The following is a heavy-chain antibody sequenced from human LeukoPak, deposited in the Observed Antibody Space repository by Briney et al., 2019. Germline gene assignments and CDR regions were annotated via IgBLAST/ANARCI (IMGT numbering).Heavy chain of an antibody. D-gene: IGHD4-11*01. Sequence: PSETLSLTCTVSGGSISSGDYYWSWIRQPPGTGLEWIGYIYYSGSTYYNPSLKSRVTISVDTSKNQFSLKLSSVTAADTAVYYCARERFRYSNYFDYWGQGTLVTVSS. CDR1: GGSISSGDYY. V-gene: IGHV4-30-4*08. CDR3: ARERFRYSNYFDY. J-gene: IGHJ4*02. CDR2: IYYSGST.